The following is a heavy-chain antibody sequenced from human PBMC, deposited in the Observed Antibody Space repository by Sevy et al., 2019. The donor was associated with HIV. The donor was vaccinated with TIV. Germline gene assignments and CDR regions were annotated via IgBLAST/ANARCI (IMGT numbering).Heavy chain of an antibody. Sequence: GGSLRLSCAASGFTFSDYGMQWVRQAPGKGLEWVAVIWNDGSNKYYADSVKGRFTISRDNAKNSLYLQMNSLTAEDTAVYYCARYGGYIDHWGHGTLVTVSS. D-gene: IGHD2-15*01. CDR2: IWNDGSNK. V-gene: IGHV3-33*01. CDR3: ARYGGYIDH. J-gene: IGHJ4*01. CDR1: GFTFSDYG.